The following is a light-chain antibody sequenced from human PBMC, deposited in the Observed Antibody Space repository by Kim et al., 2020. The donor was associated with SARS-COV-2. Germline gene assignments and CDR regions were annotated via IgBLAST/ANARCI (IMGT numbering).Light chain of an antibody. J-gene: IGLJ3*02. CDR1: STDVGAYNY. CDR2: DVN. CDR3: ASYTSSITWV. V-gene: IGLV2-14*03. Sequence: QSALTQPASVSGSPGQSITISSTGTSTDVGAYNYVSWYQQHPGKVPKLMIYDVNNRPSGVSNRFSGSKSGNTASLTISGLQAEDEADYYCASYTSSITWVFGGGTQLTVL.